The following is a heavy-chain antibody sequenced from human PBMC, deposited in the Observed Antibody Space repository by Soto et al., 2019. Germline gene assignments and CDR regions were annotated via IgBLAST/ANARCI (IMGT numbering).Heavy chain of an antibody. Sequence: PGGSLRLSCAASGFTFSSYWMSWVRQAPGKGLEWVANIKQDGSEKYYVDSVKGRFTISRDNAKNSLYLQMNSLRAEDTAVYYCARDDYGDYSHYYYGMDVWGQGTTVTVSS. D-gene: IGHD4-17*01. V-gene: IGHV3-7*01. CDR3: ARDDYGDYSHYYYGMDV. J-gene: IGHJ6*02. CDR1: GFTFSSYW. CDR2: IKQDGSEK.